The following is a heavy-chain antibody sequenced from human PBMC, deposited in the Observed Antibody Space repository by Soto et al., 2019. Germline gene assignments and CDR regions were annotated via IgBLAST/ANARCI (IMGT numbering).Heavy chain of an antibody. CDR3: ARVAIAERTFDY. CDR2: VHTSGST. Sequence: SETLSLTCTVSGDSISSYFWIWIRQPAGKGLEWIGRVHTSGSTTYNPSLKSRVTMSVDTSKSQFSLKLTSVTAEDTAVYYCARVAIAERTFDYWGQGTLVTVSS. D-gene: IGHD6-13*01. V-gene: IGHV4-4*07. CDR1: GDSISSYF. J-gene: IGHJ4*02.